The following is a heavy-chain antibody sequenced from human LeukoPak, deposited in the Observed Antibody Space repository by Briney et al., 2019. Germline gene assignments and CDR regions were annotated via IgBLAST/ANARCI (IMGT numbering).Heavy chain of an antibody. J-gene: IGHJ4*02. V-gene: IGHV4-31*03. Sequence: PSETLSLTCTVSGGSISSAGYYWSWIRQHPGKGLEWIGHIYYSGSTSHNLYLKSRVPISVDTSKNQFSLKLSSVTAADTAVYYCARVLGGDQLAFDYWGQGTLVTVSS. CDR2: IYYSGST. CDR1: GGSISSAGYY. CDR3: ARVLGGDQLAFDY. D-gene: IGHD2-2*01.